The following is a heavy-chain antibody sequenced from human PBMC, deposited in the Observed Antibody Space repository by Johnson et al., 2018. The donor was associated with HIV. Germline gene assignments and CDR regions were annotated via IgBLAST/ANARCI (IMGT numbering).Heavy chain of an antibody. CDR3: ARDGYSGGFDI. D-gene: IGHD2-21*01. J-gene: IGHJ3*02. Sequence: VQLVESGGGLVQPGGSLRLSCEASGFTFSDHYMDCVRQAPGKGLEWVGRSRNKANTYTTEYAVSVKGRFTISRDDSKNSLYLQMNSLKTEDTAVYYCARDGYSGGFDIWGQGTMVTVSS. V-gene: IGHV3-72*01. CDR1: GFTFSDHY. CDR2: SRNKANTYTT.